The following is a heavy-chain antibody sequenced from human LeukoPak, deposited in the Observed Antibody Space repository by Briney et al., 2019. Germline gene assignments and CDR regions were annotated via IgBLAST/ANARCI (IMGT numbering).Heavy chain of an antibody. D-gene: IGHD3-9*01. Sequence: GGTLRLSCAASGFTFSSYAMSWVRQAPGKGLEWVSAISGSGGSTYYADSVKGRFTISRDNSKNTLYLQMNSLRAEDTAVYYCAKRVYDILTGYYNYYYSMDAGGKGPTVTVS. CDR1: GFTFSSYA. CDR2: ISGSGGST. CDR3: AKRVYDILTGYYNYYYSMDA. V-gene: IGHV3-23*01. J-gene: IGHJ6*03.